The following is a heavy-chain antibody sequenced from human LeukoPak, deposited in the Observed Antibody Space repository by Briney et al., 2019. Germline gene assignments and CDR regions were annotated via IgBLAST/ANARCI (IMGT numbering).Heavy chain of an antibody. Sequence: GASVKVSCKASGYTFSGYYMHWVRQAPGQGLEWMGWINPNGGTDYAQKFQGRVTMTRDTSISTAYMELSRLRSDDTAVYYCARERDIVVVPAPHDAFDIWGQGTMVTVSS. CDR2: INPNGGT. V-gene: IGHV1-2*02. CDR3: ARERDIVVVPAPHDAFDI. D-gene: IGHD2-2*01. J-gene: IGHJ3*02. CDR1: GYTFSGYY.